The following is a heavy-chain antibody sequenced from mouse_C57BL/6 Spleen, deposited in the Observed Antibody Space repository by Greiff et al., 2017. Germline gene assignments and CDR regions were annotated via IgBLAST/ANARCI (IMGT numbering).Heavy chain of an antibody. V-gene: IGHV1-52*01. D-gene: IGHD1-1*01. CDR2: IDPSDRET. J-gene: IGHJ1*03. Sequence: QVQLQQPGAELVRPGSSVKLSCKASGYTFTSYWMHWVKQRPIQGLEWIGNIDPSDRETHYNQKFKDKATLTVDKSSSTAYMQLSSLTSEDSAVYYCARGDYGSSSYFDVWGTGTTVTVSS. CDR3: ARGDYGSSSYFDV. CDR1: GYTFTSYW.